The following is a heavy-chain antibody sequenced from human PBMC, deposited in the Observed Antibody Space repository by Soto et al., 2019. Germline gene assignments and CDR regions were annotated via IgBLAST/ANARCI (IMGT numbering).Heavy chain of an antibody. Sequence: GASVKVSCKASGYTFTGYYMHWVRQAPGQGLEWMGWINPNSGGTNYAQKFQGWVTMTRDTSISTAYMELSRLRSDDTAVYYCARGIVVVVAAITYYYYGMDVWGQGTTVTVSS. V-gene: IGHV1-2*04. D-gene: IGHD2-15*01. CDR3: ARGIVVVVAAITYYYYGMDV. CDR1: GYTFTGYY. J-gene: IGHJ6*02. CDR2: INPNSGGT.